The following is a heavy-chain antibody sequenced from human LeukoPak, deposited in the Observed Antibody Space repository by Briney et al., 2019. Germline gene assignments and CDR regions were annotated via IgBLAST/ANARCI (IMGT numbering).Heavy chain of an antibody. CDR3: ARVGVTPRYYNYYGMDV. CDR1: GGSISSSIYY. J-gene: IGHJ6*02. Sequence: PSETLSLTCTVSGGSISSSIYYWGWIRQPPGKGLEWIGSIYYNANTYYNPSLKSRIAISVDTSKNQFSLRLSSVTAADTAVYYCARVGVTPRYYNYYGMDVWGQGTTVTVS. V-gene: IGHV4-39*07. D-gene: IGHD3-3*01. CDR2: IYYNANT.